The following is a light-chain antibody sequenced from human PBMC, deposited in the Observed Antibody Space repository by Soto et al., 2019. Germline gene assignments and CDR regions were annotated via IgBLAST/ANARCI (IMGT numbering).Light chain of an antibody. V-gene: IGKV3-15*01. Sequence: EIVMTQSPATLSVSPGERATLSCRANQSVSNNLAWYQQKPGQAPRLLIYGASTRATGLPARFSGSGSGTEFTLTISSLQSEDFAVYYCHQYNNWPPFTFGPGTKVDIK. CDR3: HQYNNWPPFT. CDR2: GAS. CDR1: QSVSNN. J-gene: IGKJ3*01.